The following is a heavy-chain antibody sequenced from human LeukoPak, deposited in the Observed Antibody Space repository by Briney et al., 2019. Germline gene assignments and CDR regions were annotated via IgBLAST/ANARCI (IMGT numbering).Heavy chain of an antibody. V-gene: IGHV3-15*01. CDR3: TTDPRITMIDDY. J-gene: IGHJ4*02. CDR1: GFTFSNAW. D-gene: IGHD3-22*01. Sequence: PGGSLRLSCAASGFTFSNAWMSWVRQAPGKGLEWVGRIKSKTDGGTTDYAAPVKGRFTNSRDDSKNTLYLQMNSLKTEDTAVYYCTTDPRITMIDDYWGQGTLVTVSS. CDR2: IKSKTDGGTT.